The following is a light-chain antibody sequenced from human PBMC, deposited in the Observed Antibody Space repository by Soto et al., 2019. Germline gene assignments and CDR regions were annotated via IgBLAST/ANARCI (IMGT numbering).Light chain of an antibody. CDR2: KAS. J-gene: IGKJ2*01. CDR3: QQCSSYYT. Sequence: DIQMTQSPSTLSASVGDRVTFTCRASQNINTWLAWYQQRPGRAPKLLIYKASTLKSGVPSRFSGSGSGTEFTLTISSLQPDDFATYYCQQCSSYYTFGQGTKVDIK. CDR1: QNINTW. V-gene: IGKV1-5*03.